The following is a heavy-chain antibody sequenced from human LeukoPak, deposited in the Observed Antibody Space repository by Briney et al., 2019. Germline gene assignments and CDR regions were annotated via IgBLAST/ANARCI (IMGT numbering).Heavy chain of an antibody. CDR3: ATTYSPFDY. D-gene: IGHD1-26*01. Sequence: GGSLRLSCGASGFTFSGYWMSWVRQAPGKGLEWVANIKEDGSEKHYVDSVKGRFTISRENAKNSLYLQRSRMRAEDTAVYYCATTYSPFDYWGQGTLVTVSS. V-gene: IGHV3-7*01. J-gene: IGHJ4*02. CDR1: GFTFSGYW. CDR2: IKEDGSEK.